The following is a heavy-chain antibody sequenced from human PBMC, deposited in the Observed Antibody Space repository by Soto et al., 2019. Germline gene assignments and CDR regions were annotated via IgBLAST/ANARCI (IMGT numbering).Heavy chain of an antibody. CDR3: ARQGYSGYAPYWYFDL. CDR2: IYYSGST. D-gene: IGHD5-12*01. CDR1: GGSISSYY. J-gene: IGHJ2*01. Sequence: QVQLQESGPGLVKPSETLSLTCTVSGGSISSYYWSWIRQPPGKGLEWIGYIYYSGSTNYNPSLTSRVTISVDTSKNQFSLKLSSVTAADTAVYYCARQGYSGYAPYWYFDLWGRGTLVTVSS. V-gene: IGHV4-59*08.